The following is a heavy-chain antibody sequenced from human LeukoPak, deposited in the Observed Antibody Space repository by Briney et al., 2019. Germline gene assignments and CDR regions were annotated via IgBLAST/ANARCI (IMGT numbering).Heavy chain of an antibody. V-gene: IGHV3-23*01. J-gene: IGHJ5*02. CDR2: ISGSGGST. CDR1: GFTFSSYA. D-gene: IGHD3-3*01. CDR3: ARDGIYDFWSGYNWFDP. Sequence: PWGSLRLSCAASGFTFSSYAVSWVRQAPGKGLEWVSAISGSGGSTYYADSVKGRFTISRDNSKNTLYLQMNSLRAEDTAVYYCARDGIYDFWSGYNWFDPWGQGTLVTVSS.